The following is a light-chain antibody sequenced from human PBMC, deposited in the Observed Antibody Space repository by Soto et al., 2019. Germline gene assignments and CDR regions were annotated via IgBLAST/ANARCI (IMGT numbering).Light chain of an antibody. CDR2: GAS. V-gene: IGKV3-15*01. Sequence: DIVMRQPPATLSVSPGDRATLSCRASQSVSSNFAWYQQKPGQAPRLLIYGASTRATGIPARFSGSVSGTEFTLTISSLQPEDFAVYYCQQYDNWPVTFGGGAKVDI. CDR3: QQYDNWPVT. CDR1: QSVSSN. J-gene: IGKJ4*01.